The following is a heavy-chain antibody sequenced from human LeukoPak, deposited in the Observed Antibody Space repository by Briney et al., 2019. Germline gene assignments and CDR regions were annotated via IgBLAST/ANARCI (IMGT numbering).Heavy chain of an antibody. Sequence: GGSLRLSCAASGFTFSSYSMNWVRQAPGKGLEWVSYISSSSSTIYYADSVKGRFTISRDNAKNSLYLQMNSLRAEDTAVYYCAREVFGSSSDAFDIWGQGTMVTVSS. CDR1: GFTFSSYS. V-gene: IGHV3-48*01. CDR3: AREVFGSSSDAFDI. D-gene: IGHD6-6*01. CDR2: ISSSSSTI. J-gene: IGHJ3*02.